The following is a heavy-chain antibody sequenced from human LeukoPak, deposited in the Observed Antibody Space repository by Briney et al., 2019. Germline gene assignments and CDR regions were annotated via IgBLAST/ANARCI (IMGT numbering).Heavy chain of an antibody. CDR2: INHSGST. CDR1: GGSFSDYF. Sequence: PSETLSLTCAVYGGSFSDYFWGWIRQPPGKGLEWIGEINHSGSTNYNPSLKSRVTISVDTSKNQFSLKLSSVTAADTAVYYCARGRPFLYYDSSGYSWFDPWGQGTLVTVSS. D-gene: IGHD3-22*01. CDR3: ARGRPFLYYDSSGYSWFDP. V-gene: IGHV4-34*01. J-gene: IGHJ5*02.